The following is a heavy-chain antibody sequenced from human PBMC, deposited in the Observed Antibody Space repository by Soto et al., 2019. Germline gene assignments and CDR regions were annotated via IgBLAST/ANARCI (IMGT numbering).Heavy chain of an antibody. CDR3: ATTADLHTTGTDIRN. D-gene: IGHD1-1*01. J-gene: IGHJ4*02. V-gene: IGHV1-18*01. CDR1: GYTFINYG. Sequence: QVQLVQSGPEVKKPGASVKVSCKPSGYTFINYGVNWVRQAPGQGLEWLGWISNFNGNVNYAQKFKRRVTMTTETSTTSVYVELRSLRSDDRAMYYCATTADLHTTGTDIRNWGQGTLVTVSS. CDR2: ISNFNGNV.